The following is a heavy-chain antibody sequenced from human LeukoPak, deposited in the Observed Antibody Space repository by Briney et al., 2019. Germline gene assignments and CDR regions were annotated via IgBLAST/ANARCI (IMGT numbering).Heavy chain of an antibody. CDR1: GITVSTNY. CDR3: ARDPLTLYDYYMDV. V-gene: IGHV3-7*01. CDR2: IKQDGSEK. Sequence: GGSLRLSCAASGITVSTNYMSWVRQAPGKGLEWVAKIKQDGSEKYYGDSVKGRFTISRDNAKNSLYLQVNSLRAEDTAVYYCARDPLTLYDYYMDVWGKGTTVTVSS. D-gene: IGHD3-9*01. J-gene: IGHJ6*03.